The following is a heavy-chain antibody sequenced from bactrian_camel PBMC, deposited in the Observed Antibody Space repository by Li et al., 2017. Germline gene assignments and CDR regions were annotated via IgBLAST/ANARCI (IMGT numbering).Heavy chain of an antibody. V-gene: IGHV3S26*01. CDR3: AAKGYCRGRFMLSQHYKR. D-gene: IGHD2*01. CDR1: GYTYSSYC. CDR2: IDSDGST. J-gene: IGHJ4*01. Sequence: HVQLVESGGGSVQAGGSLRLSCAASGYTYSSYCMGWFRQAPGKEREGVAAIDSDGSTSYADSVKGRFTISKEHGKNVPLFLQMNRLEPEDTAMYYCAAKGYCRGRFMLSQHYKRWGQGTQVTVS.